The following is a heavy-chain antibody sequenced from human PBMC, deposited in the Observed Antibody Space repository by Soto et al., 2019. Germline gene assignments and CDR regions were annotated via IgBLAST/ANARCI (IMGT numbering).Heavy chain of an antibody. CDR1: GGSISSTSYY. Sequence: QLQLQESGPGLVKPSETLSLTCTVSGGSISSTSYYWVWIRQPPGKGLEWIGSFYYSGSTYYNPSLKSRVTISVXRSINXXSLKLSSVTAADTAVYYCARQVVDGTLAGAGSFDYWGQGTLVTVSS. J-gene: IGHJ4*02. CDR2: FYYSGST. CDR3: ARQVVDGTLAGAGSFDY. D-gene: IGHD3-10*01. V-gene: IGHV4-39*01.